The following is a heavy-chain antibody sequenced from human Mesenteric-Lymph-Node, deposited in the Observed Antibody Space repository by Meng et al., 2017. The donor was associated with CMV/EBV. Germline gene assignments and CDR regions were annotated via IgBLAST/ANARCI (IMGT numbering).Heavy chain of an antibody. Sequence: GESLKISCAASGFTFSSYSMNWVRQAPGKGLEWVSSISSSSSYIYYADSVKGRFTISRDNAKNSLYLQMNSLRAEDTAVYYCARQGSYSGSYLSFDYWGQGTLVTVSS. J-gene: IGHJ4*02. CDR3: ARQGSYSGSYLSFDY. V-gene: IGHV3-21*01. CDR1: GFTFSSYS. D-gene: IGHD1-26*01. CDR2: ISSSSSYI.